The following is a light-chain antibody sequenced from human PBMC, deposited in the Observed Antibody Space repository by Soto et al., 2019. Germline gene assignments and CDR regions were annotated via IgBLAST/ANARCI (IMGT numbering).Light chain of an antibody. CDR2: DAS. CDR3: QQYGSSPPVT. J-gene: IGKJ5*01. CDR1: QSIGSY. Sequence: EIVLTQSPATLSLSLGERATLSCRASQSIGSYLAWYQHKLGQPPRLLIYDASSRATGIPDRFSGSGSGTDFTLTISRLEPEDFAVYYCQQYGSSPPVTFGQGTRLEIK. V-gene: IGKV3-20*01.